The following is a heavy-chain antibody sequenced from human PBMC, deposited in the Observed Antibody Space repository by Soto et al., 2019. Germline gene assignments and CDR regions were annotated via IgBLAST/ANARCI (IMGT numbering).Heavy chain of an antibody. CDR1: GFTFSDYY. CDR3: ARDQTYYGSWSYPRYWYFDL. D-gene: IGHD3-10*01. J-gene: IGHJ2*01. V-gene: IGHV3-11*01. Sequence: QVQLVESGGGLVKPGGSLRLSCAASGFTFSDYYMSWIRQAPGKGLEWVSYISSSGSTIYYADSVKGRFTISRDNAKNSLYLQMNSLRAEDTAVYYCARDQTYYGSWSYPRYWYFDLWGRGTLVTVSS. CDR2: ISSSGSTI.